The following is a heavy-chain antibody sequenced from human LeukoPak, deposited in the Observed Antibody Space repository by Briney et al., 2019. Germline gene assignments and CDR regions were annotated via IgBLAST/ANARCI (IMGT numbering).Heavy chain of an antibody. D-gene: IGHD2-2*01. CDR2: INHSGST. J-gene: IGHJ3*02. Sequence: PSETLSLTRAVYGGSFSGYYWSWIRQPPGKGLEWIGEINHSGSTNYNPSLKSRVTISVDTSKNQFSLKLSSVTAADTAVYYCARVSTSDAFDIWGQGTMVTVSS. CDR1: GGSFSGYY. V-gene: IGHV4-34*01. CDR3: ARVSTSDAFDI.